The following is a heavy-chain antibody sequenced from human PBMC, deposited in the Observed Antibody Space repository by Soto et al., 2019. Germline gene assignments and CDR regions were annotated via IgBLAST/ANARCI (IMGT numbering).Heavy chain of an antibody. J-gene: IGHJ6*02. CDR1: GGSISSYY. CDR3: ARYKKEVRGVIISFYYGMDV. CDR2: IYYSGST. D-gene: IGHD3-10*01. Sequence: ETLSLTCTVSGGSISSYYWSWIRQPPGKGLEWIGYIYYSGSTNYNPSLKSRVTISVDTSKNQFSLKLSSVTAADTAVYYCARYKKEVRGVIISFYYGMDVWAKGPRSPSP. V-gene: IGHV4-59*01.